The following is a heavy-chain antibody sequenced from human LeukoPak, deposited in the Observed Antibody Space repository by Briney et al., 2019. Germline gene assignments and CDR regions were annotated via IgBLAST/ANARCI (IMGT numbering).Heavy chain of an antibody. CDR3: ARVPQYNWNYMNYYYMDV. CDR1: GFTFYDYG. D-gene: IGHD1-7*01. V-gene: IGHV3-20*04. J-gene: IGHJ6*03. Sequence: GGSLRLSCAASGFTFYDYGMSWVRQAPGKGLEWVSGINWNGGSTVYADSVKGRFTISRDSAKNSLYLQMNSLRAEDTALYYCARVPQYNWNYMNYYYMDVWGKGTTVTVSS. CDR2: INWNGGST.